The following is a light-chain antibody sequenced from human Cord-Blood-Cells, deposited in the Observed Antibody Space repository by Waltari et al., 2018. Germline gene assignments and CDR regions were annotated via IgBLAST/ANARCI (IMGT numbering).Light chain of an antibody. J-gene: IGKJ3*01. V-gene: IGKV1-39*01. CDR2: AAS. CDR3: QQSYSTPFT. CDR1: QSISSY. Sequence: DSQMTQSPSSRSASVGYRFTMTFRASQSISSYLNWYQQKPVKAPKLLIYAASSFQSGVPSRFSGSGSGTDFTLTISSLQPEDFATYYCQQSYSTPFTFGPGTKVDIK.